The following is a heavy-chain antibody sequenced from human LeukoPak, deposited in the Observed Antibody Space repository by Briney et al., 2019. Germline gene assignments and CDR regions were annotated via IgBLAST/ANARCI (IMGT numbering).Heavy chain of an antibody. D-gene: IGHD3-22*01. CDR1: GGSISSYY. CDR2: IYYSGST. V-gene: IGHV4-59*12. CDR3: AGDSSGYYYKIDY. J-gene: IGHJ4*02. Sequence: PSETLSLTCTVSGGSISSYYWSWIRQPPGKGLEWIGYIYYSGSTNYNPSLKSRVTISVDTSKNQFSLKLSSVTAADTAVYYCAGDSSGYYYKIDYWGQGTLVTVSS.